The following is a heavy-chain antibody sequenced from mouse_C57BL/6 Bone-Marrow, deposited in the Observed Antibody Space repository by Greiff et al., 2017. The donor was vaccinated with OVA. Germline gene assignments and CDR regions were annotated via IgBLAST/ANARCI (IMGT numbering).Heavy chain of an antibody. V-gene: IGHV2-6*03. J-gene: IGHJ1*03. CDR1: GFSLTSYG. Sequence: VQLVESGPGLVAPSQSLSITCTVSGFSLTSYGVHWVRQPPGKGLEWLVVIWSDGSTTYNSALKSRLSISKENSKRQVFLKMNSLHTDGTAMYYCARGPPYYSNHYLYFDVWGTGTTVTVSS. CDR2: IWSDGST. CDR3: ARGPPYYSNHYLYFDV. D-gene: IGHD2-5*01.